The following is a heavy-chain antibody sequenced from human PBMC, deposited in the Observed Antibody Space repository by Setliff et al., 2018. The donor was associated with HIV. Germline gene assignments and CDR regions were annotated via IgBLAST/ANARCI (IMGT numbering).Heavy chain of an antibody. CDR3: ARFQAWQLGRRGGYYYYLDV. D-gene: IGHD1-1*01. J-gene: IGHJ6*03. Sequence: SETLSLTCTVAGGSISGYYWSWVRQPPEKRLELIGFIHYSGSSDYNPSLKSRITISVDMSRNQFSLVLSSVTAADTAVYYCARFQAWQLGRRGGYYYYLDVWGKGTTVTVSS. V-gene: IGHV4-59*01. CDR1: GGSISGYY. CDR2: IHYSGSS.